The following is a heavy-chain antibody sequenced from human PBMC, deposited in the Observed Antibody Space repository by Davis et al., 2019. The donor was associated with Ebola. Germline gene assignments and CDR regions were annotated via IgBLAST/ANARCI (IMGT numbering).Heavy chain of an antibody. D-gene: IGHD6-13*01. CDR2: ISYTGST. Sequence: MPSETLSLTCTVSGGSISSGGYYWSWIRHHPGKGLDWIGYISYTGSTYYNPSLKSRVTISVDTSKNQFSLKLSSVTAADTAIYYCARVQGEQLSWGPYSYYYYMDGWSEGTTVTVSS. CDR1: GGSISSGGYY. J-gene: IGHJ6*03. V-gene: IGHV4-31*03. CDR3: ARVQGEQLSWGPYSYYYYMDG.